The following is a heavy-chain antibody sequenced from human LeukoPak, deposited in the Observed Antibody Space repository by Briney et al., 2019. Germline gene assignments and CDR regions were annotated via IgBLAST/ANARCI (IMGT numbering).Heavy chain of an antibody. V-gene: IGHV1-46*01. J-gene: IGHJ4*02. CDR2: MNPSGDTT. Sequence: VSVKVSCKTSGYNFTNYYMHWVRQAPGHGLEWMGIMNPSGDTTTYAEKFQGRVTMTRDTSTSTVYMELSSLRSEDTAVYYCARGGALRYFEWFSAYWGQGTLVTVSS. CDR1: GYNFTNYY. D-gene: IGHD3-9*01. CDR3: ARGGALRYFEWFSAY.